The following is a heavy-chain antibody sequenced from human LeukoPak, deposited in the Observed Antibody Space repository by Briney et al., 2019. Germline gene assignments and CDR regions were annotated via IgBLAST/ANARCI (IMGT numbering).Heavy chain of an antibody. CDR3: ARGSGKKLWLSDFDY. D-gene: IGHD5-18*01. CDR1: GFTFSDYY. Sequence: PGGSLRLSCAASGFTFSDYYMSWIRQAPGKGLEWVSYINCSCSDTNYADSVKGRFTISRDNAKNSLYLQMNSLRAEDTAVYYCARGSGKKLWLSDFDYWGQGTLVTLSS. CDR2: INCSCSDT. V-gene: IGHV3-11*05. J-gene: IGHJ4*02.